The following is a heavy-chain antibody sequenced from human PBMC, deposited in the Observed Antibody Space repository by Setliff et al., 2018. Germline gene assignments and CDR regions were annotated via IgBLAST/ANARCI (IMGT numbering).Heavy chain of an antibody. Sequence: ASVKVSCKASDYAFVSYGLSWMRQAPGQGLEWMGWISAYNGNNIYAQNLQGRVTMTTDTSTSTAYMELRSLRSDDTAVYYCARDSGSGFLDYWGQGTLVTVSS. D-gene: IGHD3-10*01. CDR3: ARDSGSGFLDY. CDR2: ISAYNGNN. CDR1: DYAFVSYG. V-gene: IGHV1-18*01. J-gene: IGHJ4*02.